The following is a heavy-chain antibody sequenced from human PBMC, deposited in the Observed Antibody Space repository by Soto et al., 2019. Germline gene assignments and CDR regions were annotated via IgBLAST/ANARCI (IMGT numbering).Heavy chain of an antibody. D-gene: IGHD3-10*01. Sequence: PSETLSLTCTVSGDSISNYYWNWIRQSPGKGLEWIGYIYYYGSTNYNPSLKSRVTISVDTSKNQFFLKLSSVTAADTAVYYCARQPYGSGTYYNTVWFDPWGQGTLVTVAS. J-gene: IGHJ5*02. CDR1: GDSISNYY. CDR3: ARQPYGSGTYYNTVWFDP. V-gene: IGHV4-59*08. CDR2: IYYYGST.